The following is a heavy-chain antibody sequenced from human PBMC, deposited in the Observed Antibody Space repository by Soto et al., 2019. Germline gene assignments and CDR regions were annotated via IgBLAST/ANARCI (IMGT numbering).Heavy chain of an antibody. CDR1: GYTFTSYG. V-gene: IGHV1-18*01. J-gene: IGHJ6*02. CDR3: AKSRPQWLVLGGLGYYYYGMDV. D-gene: IGHD6-19*01. Sequence: ASVKVSCKASGYTFTSYGISWVRQAPGQGLEWMGWISAYNGNTNYAQKLQGRVTMTTDTSTSTAYMELRSLRAEDTAVYYCAKSRPQWLVLGGLGYYYYGMDVWGQGTTVTVSS. CDR2: ISAYNGNT.